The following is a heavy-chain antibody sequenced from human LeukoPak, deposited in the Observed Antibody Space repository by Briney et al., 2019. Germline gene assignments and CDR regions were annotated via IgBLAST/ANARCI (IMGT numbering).Heavy chain of an antibody. CDR2: IIPILGIA. J-gene: IGHJ4*02. V-gene: IGHV1-69*04. CDR3: ARSSIKVAGSVFDY. CDR1: GGTFGSYA. D-gene: IGHD6-19*01. Sequence: SVKVSCKASGGTFGSYAISWVRQAPGQGLEWMGRIIPILGIANYAQKFQGRVTITADKSTSTAYMELSSLRSEDTAVYYCARSSIKVAGSVFDYWGQGTLVTVSS.